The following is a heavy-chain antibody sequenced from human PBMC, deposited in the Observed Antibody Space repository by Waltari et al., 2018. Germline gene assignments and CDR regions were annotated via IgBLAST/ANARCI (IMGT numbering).Heavy chain of an antibody. V-gene: IGHV3-21*01. J-gene: IGHJ4*02. CDR2: ISSTGTYT. CDR3: ATGGWGFYLDN. Sequence: EVQRVESGGGLVKPGGSLRLSCAASGFTFGSYSMNWVRQAPGKGLEWISSISSTGTYTHYADSVKGRFTISRDNAKNSLYLQMNSLRAEDTGVYWCATGGWGFYLDNWGQGTLVTFSS. D-gene: IGHD7-27*01. CDR1: GFTFGSYS.